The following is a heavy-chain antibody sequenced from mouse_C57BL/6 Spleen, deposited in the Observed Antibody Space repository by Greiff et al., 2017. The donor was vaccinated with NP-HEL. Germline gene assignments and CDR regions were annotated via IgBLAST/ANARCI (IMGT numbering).Heavy chain of an antibody. CDR2: IYPGNSDT. CDR1: GYTFTSYW. J-gene: IGHJ3*01. V-gene: IGHV1-5*01. D-gene: IGHD1-1*01. CDR3: TSSLLTTVVATPFAY. Sequence: EVQLQQSGTVLARPGASVKMSCKTSGYTFTSYWMHWVKQRPGQGLEWIGAIYPGNSDTSYNQKFKGKAKLTVVTSASTAYMELSSLTNEDSAVYYCTSSLLTTVVATPFAYWGQGTLVTVSA.